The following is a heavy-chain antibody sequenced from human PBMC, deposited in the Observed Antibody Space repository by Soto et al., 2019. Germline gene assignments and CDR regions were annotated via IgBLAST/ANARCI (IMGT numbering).Heavy chain of an antibody. CDR2: IFYSGST. V-gene: IGHV4-59*01. Sequence: SETLSLTCTVSGGSISSYYWSWIRQPPGKGLEWIGYIFYSGSTNYNPSLKSRVTISVDTSKNQFSLRLSSVTAADTAVYYCGRDGYFFVSSGSEGVYFFAFWGRGSLVPVSS. CDR1: GGSISSYY. J-gene: IGHJ4*02. D-gene: IGHD3-22*01. CDR3: GRDGYFFVSSGSEGVYFFAF.